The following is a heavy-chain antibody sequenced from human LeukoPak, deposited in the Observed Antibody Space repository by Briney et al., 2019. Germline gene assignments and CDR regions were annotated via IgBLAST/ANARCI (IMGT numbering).Heavy chain of an antibody. CDR3: ARGGNSWHDY. V-gene: IGHV4-30-2*01. CDR2: IYHSGST. J-gene: IGHJ4*02. D-gene: IGHD6-13*01. CDR1: GDSLSSGGYS. Sequence: SQTLSLTCAVSGDSLSSGGYSWSWIRQPPGKGLEWIGYIYHSGSTYYNPSLKSQVTISVDRSKIQFSLSLSSVTAADTAVYYCARGGNSWHDYWGQGTLVTVSS.